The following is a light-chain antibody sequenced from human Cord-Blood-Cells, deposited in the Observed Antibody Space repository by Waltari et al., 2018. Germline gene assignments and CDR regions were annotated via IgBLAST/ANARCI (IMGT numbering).Light chain of an antibody. Sequence: DIQMPQSPSTLSASVGDRVNITCRASQSISSWLAWYQQKPGKAPTLLIYKASSLESGVPSRFSGSGSGTEFTLTISSLQPDDFATYYCQQYNSYPYSFGQGTKLEIK. CDR1: QSISSW. J-gene: IGKJ2*03. CDR2: KAS. CDR3: QQYNSYPYS. V-gene: IGKV1-5*03.